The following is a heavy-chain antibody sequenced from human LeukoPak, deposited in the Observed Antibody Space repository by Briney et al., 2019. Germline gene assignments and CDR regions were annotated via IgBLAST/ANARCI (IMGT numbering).Heavy chain of an antibody. CDR2: IYYSGTT. Sequence: SETLSLTCTVSGGSIPISTYYWGWVRQPPGKGLEWIGSIYYSGTTKYNPSLKSRVTISVDTSKNQFSLKLRSVTAADTAVYYCARVVQSTDSSGFYLPEYVQHWGQGTLVTVSS. V-gene: IGHV4-39*07. CDR1: GGSIPISTYY. D-gene: IGHD3-22*01. J-gene: IGHJ1*01. CDR3: ARVVQSTDSSGFYLPEYVQH.